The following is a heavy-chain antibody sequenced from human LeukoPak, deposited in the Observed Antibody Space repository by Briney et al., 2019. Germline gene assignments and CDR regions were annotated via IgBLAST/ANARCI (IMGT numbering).Heavy chain of an antibody. CDR1: GFTISSYY. D-gene: IGHD3-9*01. V-gene: IGHV4-4*07. CDR3: AIEMVDILTGYSQLHY. J-gene: IGHJ4*02. Sequence: WESLSLTCTASGFTISSYYWSWIRQPAGKGLEWIGRICTSGSTNYNPSLKSRVTMSVDTSKNQFSLKLSSVTAADTAVYYCAIEMVDILTGYSQLHYWGQGTLVTVSS. CDR2: ICTSGST.